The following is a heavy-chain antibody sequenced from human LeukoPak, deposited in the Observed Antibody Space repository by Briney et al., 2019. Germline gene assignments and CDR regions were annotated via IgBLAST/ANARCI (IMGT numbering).Heavy chain of an antibody. D-gene: IGHD6-19*01. CDR2: IIPTLGIA. CDR1: GGTFSSYS. V-gene: IGHV1-69*04. J-gene: IGHJ4*02. CDR3: AGEEERGVTVAGTAFDY. Sequence: SVKVSCKASGGTFSSYSITWVRQAPGQGLEWMGRIIPTLGIANYAQKFQGRITITADKATSTAYMELSSLRSEDTAVYYCAGEEERGVTVAGTAFDYWGQGTLVTVSS.